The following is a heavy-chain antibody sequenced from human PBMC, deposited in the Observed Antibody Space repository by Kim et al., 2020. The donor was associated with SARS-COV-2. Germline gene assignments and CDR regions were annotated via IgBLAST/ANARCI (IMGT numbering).Heavy chain of an antibody. J-gene: IGHJ1*01. V-gene: IGHV3-23*01. D-gene: IGHD3-10*01. CDR1: GFTFNSYA. CDR2: ISGSGRGT. Sequence: GGSLRLSCAASGFTFNSYAMTWVRQAPGKGLEWVSTISGSGRGTYYADSVKGRFTITRDNSKNILFLQMNSLRAEDTAVYYCVKARGPGSQKEYYFESWGQGPLHRVSS. CDR3: VKARGPGSQKEYYFES.